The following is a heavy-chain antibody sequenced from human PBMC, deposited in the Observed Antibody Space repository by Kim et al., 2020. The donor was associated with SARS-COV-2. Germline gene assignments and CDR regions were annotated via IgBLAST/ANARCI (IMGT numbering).Heavy chain of an antibody. V-gene: IGHV3-53*01. CDR1: GFTVSSNY. J-gene: IGHJ6*02. CDR2: IYSGGST. Sequence: GGSLRLSCAASGFTVSSNYMSWVRQAPGKGLEWVSVIYSGGSTYYADSVKGRFTISRDNSKNTLYLQMNSLRAEDTAVYYCARDLGTDYYDSSGYYGYYYGMDVWGQGTTVTVSS. D-gene: IGHD3-22*01. CDR3: ARDLGTDYYDSSGYYGYYYGMDV.